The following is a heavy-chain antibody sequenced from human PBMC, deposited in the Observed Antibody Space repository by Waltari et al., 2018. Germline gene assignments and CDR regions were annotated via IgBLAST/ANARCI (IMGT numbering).Heavy chain of an antibody. CDR3: ARGGVIAAAGTLDY. CDR2: INHSGST. CDR1: GGSFSGYS. D-gene: IGHD6-13*01. J-gene: IGHJ4*02. Sequence: QVQLQQWGAGLLKPSETLSLTCAAYGGSFSGYSWSWIRQPPGKGLEWIGEINHSGSTNYNPSLKSRVTISVDTSKNQFSLKLSSVTAADTAVYYCARGGVIAAAGTLDYWGQGTLVTVSS. V-gene: IGHV4-34*01.